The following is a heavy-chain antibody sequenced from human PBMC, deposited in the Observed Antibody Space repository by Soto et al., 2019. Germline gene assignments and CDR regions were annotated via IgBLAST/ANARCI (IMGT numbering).Heavy chain of an antibody. CDR2: ISGSGGST. J-gene: IGHJ4*02. CDR1: GFTFSSYA. D-gene: IGHD1-26*01. CDR3: AKMLEKGATFPSYFDY. Sequence: HPGGSLRLSCAASGFTFSSYAMSWVRQAPGKGLEWVSAISGSGGSTYYADSVKGRFTISRDNSKNTLYLQLNSLRAEDTAVYYCAKMLEKGATFPSYFDYWGQGTPVTVSS. V-gene: IGHV3-23*01.